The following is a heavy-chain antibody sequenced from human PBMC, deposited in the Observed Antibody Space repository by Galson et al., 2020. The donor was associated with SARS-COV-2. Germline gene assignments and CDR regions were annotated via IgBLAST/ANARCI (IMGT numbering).Heavy chain of an antibody. CDR3: ARGAGD. J-gene: IGHJ4*02. V-gene: IGHV3-72*01. CDR2: SRNKANSYTT. CDR1: GFTFSDHY. D-gene: IGHD3-10*01. Sequence: GGSLRLSCAASGFTFSDHYMDWVRQAPGKGLEWVCRSRNKANSYTTEYAASVKGRFTISRDDSKNSLFLQMNSLKTEDTAVYYCARGAGDWGQGTLVTVSS.